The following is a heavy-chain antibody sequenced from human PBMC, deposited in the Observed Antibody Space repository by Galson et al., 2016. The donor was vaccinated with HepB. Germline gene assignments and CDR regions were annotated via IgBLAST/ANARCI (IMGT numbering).Heavy chain of an antibody. CDR1: GDTFRNFA. J-gene: IGHJ4*02. V-gene: IGHV1-69*13. CDR2: VIPMYATT. Sequence: SVKVSCKASGDTFRNFAISWVRQAPGQGPEWMGGVIPMYATTNYAQKFQGRVTITADESTSTAYMELTSLRSEDTAVYYCWSGGDSSGWYEVILWGQGTLVTVSS. CDR3: WSGGDSSGWYEVIL. D-gene: IGHD6-19*01.